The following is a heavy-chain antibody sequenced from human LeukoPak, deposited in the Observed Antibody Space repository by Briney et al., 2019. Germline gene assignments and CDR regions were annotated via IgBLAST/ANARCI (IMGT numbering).Heavy chain of an antibody. CDR3: AGPYYYDSRIDP. V-gene: IGHV4-30-4*01. D-gene: IGHD3-22*01. CDR2: MYYSGST. CDR1: GGSISSGDYY. Sequence: PSQTLSLTCTVSGGSISSGDYYWSWIRQPPGKGLGWIAYMYYSGSTYYNPSLKSRVTMSADTSKNQLSLKLSSVTAADTAVYYSAGPYYYDSRIDPWGQGILVTVSS. J-gene: IGHJ5*02.